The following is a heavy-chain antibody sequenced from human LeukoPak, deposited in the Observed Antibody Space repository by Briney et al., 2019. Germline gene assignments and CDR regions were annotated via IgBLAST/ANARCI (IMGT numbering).Heavy chain of an antibody. V-gene: IGHV3-30*02. CDR2: IRYDGSNK. CDR3: AKEAYDSSGYYLY. D-gene: IGHD3-22*01. CDR1: GFTFSSYG. J-gene: IGHJ4*02. Sequence: PGGSLRLSCAASGFTFSSYGMHWVRQAPGKGLEWVAFIRYDGSNKYYADSVKGRFTISRDNSKNTLYLQMNSLRAEDTAVYYCAKEAYDSSGYYLYWGQGTLVTVSS.